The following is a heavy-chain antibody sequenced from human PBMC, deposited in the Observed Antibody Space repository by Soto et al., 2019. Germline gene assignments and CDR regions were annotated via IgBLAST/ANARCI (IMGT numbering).Heavy chain of an antibody. V-gene: IGHV1-18*01. Sequence: ASVKVSCKASGYTFTSSGISWVRQAPGQGLEWVGWISSYNGNTNYAQNLQGRVTMTTDTSTNTAYMELRSLRSDDTAVYYCARENSNYYYYYGMDAWGQGTTVPVSS. J-gene: IGHJ6*02. D-gene: IGHD4-4*01. CDR3: ARENSNYYYYYGMDA. CDR2: ISSYNGNT. CDR1: GYTFTSSG.